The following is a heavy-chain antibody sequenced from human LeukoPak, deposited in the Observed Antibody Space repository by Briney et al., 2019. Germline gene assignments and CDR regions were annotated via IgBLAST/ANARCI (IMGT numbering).Heavy chain of an antibody. CDR1: GFTFSSYS. V-gene: IGHV3-21*01. Sequence: KPGGSLRLSCAASGFTFSSYSMNWVRQPQGKGLECVSSISSSSSYIYYADSVKGRFTISRDNAKNSLYMQMNSLRAEEPDVYYCARDLGAVAGTGGWFDPWGQGTLVTVSS. CDR3: ARDLGAVAGTGGWFDP. J-gene: IGHJ5*02. D-gene: IGHD6-19*01. CDR2: ISSSSSYI.